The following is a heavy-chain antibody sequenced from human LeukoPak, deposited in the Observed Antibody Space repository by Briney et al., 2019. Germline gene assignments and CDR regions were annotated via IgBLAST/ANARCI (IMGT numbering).Heavy chain of an antibody. CDR1: GGSISSGDYY. J-gene: IGHJ4*02. Sequence: SETLSLTCTVSGGSISSGDYYWSWTRQPPGKGLEWIGYIYYSGSTYYNPSLKSRVTISVDTSKNQSSLKLSSVTAADTAVYYCARDRDSSSWPGLCYWGQGTLVTFSS. CDR2: IYYSGST. V-gene: IGHV4-30-4*01. CDR3: ARDRDSSSWPGLCY. D-gene: IGHD6-13*01.